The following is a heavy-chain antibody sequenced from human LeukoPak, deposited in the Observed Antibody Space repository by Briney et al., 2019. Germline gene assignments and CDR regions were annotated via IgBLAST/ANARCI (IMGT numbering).Heavy chain of an antibody. V-gene: IGHV3-48*03. D-gene: IGHD3-3*01. J-gene: IGHJ4*02. CDR2: ISSSGSTI. Sequence: GGSLRLSCADSGFTFSSYEMNWVRQAPGKGLEWVSYISSSGSTIYYADSVKGRFTISRDNAKSSLYLQMNSLRAEDTAVYYRARSIWSGYKFDYWGQGTLVTVSS. CDR3: ARSIWSGYKFDY. CDR1: GFTFSSYE.